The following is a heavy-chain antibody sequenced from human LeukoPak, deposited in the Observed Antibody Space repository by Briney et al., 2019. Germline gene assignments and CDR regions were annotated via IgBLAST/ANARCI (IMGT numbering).Heavy chain of an antibody. D-gene: IGHD4/OR15-4a*01. CDR1: GGSISSGSYY. Sequence: PSQTLSLTCTVSGGSISSGSYYWSWIRQPAGTGLEWIGRIYTSGSTNYNPSLKSRVTISVDTSKNQFSLKLSSVTAADTAVYYCARASLGARRDWFDPWGQGTLVTVSS. V-gene: IGHV4-61*02. J-gene: IGHJ5*02. CDR2: IYTSGST. CDR3: ARASLGARRDWFDP.